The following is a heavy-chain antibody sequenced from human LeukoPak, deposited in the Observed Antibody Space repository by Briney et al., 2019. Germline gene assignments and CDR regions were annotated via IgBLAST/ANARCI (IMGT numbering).Heavy chain of an antibody. CDR1: GFTFSSYA. J-gene: IGHJ3*02. CDR2: LSSSGDSI. D-gene: IGHD2-8*01. V-gene: IGHV3-48*03. CDR3: ARGYTKSQGTFDI. Sequence: GGSPRLSCAASGFTFSSYAMSWVRQAPGKGLEWISYLSSSGDSIYYADSVKGRFTISRDNAKNSLYLQMNSLRAEDTAVYYCARGYTKSQGTFDIWGQGTMVTVSS.